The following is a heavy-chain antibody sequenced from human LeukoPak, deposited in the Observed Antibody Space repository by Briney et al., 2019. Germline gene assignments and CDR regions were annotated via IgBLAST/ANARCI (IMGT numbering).Heavy chain of an antibody. D-gene: IGHD1-26*01. CDR1: GFTFSDSW. CDR2: IKFDGTEK. V-gene: IGHV3-7*01. Sequence: PGGSLRLSCAASGFTFSDSWMTWVRQAPGKGLEWVATIKFDGTEKQYVASVRGRFTISRASAENSMFLRMESLSPEDTAVYYCARGGGYSERFDYWGQGTLVTVSS. J-gene: IGHJ4*02. CDR3: ARGGGYSERFDY.